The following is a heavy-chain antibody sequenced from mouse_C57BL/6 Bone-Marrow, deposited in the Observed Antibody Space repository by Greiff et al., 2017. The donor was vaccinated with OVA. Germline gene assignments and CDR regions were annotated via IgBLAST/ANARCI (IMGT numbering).Heavy chain of an antibody. CDR1: GYTFTSYW. CDR2: IYPGSGST. Sequence: VQLQQPGAELVKPGASVKMSCKASGYTFTSYWITWVKQRPGQGLEWIGDIYPGSGSTNYNEKFKSKATLTVDTSSSTAYMQPSSLSSEDSAVYYCARGLYYFDYWGQGTTLTGSS. CDR3: ARGLYYFDY. J-gene: IGHJ2*01. V-gene: IGHV1-55*01.